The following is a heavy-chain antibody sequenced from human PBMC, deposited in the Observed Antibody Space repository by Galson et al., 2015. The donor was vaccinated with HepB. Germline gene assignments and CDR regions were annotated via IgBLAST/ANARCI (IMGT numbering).Heavy chain of an antibody. V-gene: IGHV3-33*08. D-gene: IGHD1-26*01. CDR1: GFNVGDYG. CDR3: GRDNPFLSRGSVDF. Sequence: SLRLSCAASGFNVGDYGMHWVRQAPGKGLGWVAIIWYDVNNRDYAEKYYGDSVKGRFTVSRDNSKNTVYLQMNSLRVEDTAVYYCGRDNPFLSRGSVDFWGQGTLVTVSS. CDR2: IWYDVNN. J-gene: IGHJ4*02.